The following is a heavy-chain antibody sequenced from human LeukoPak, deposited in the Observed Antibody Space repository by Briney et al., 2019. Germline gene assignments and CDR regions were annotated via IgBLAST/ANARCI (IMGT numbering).Heavy chain of an antibody. J-gene: IGHJ6*03. V-gene: IGHV4-30-4*01. CDR3: ARTYRYSDFWNGYPHMDV. D-gene: IGHD3-3*01. CDR2: IYYSGST. CDR1: GGSISSGDYY. Sequence: SETLSLTCTVSGGSISSGDYYWSWIRQPPGKGLEWIGYIYYSGSTYYNPSLKSRVTISVDTSKNQFSLKLSSVTAADTAVYYCARTYRYSDFWNGYPHMDVWGKGTTVTVSS.